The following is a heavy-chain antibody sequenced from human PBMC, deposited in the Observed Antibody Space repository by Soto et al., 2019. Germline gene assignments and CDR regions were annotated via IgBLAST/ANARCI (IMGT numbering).Heavy chain of an antibody. J-gene: IGHJ6*02. CDR1: GFTFSSYG. V-gene: IGHV3-30*18. Sequence: QVQLVESGGGVVQPGRSLRLSCAASGFTFSSYGMHWVRQAPGKGLEWVAVISYDGSNKYYAESVKGRFTIYRDNSKNTLDLQMNSLRAEDTAVYYCAKDITGYSYYYYGMDVWGQGTTVTVSS. D-gene: IGHD5-18*01. CDR2: ISYDGSNK. CDR3: AKDITGYSYYYYGMDV.